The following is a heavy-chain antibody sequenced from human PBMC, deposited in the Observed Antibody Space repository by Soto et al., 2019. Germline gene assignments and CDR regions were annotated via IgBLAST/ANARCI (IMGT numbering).Heavy chain of an antibody. V-gene: IGHV4-30-4*01. Sequence: TLSLTCTVSGGSISSGDYYWSWIRQPPGKGLEWIGYIYYSGSTYYNPSLKSRVTISVDTSKNQFSLKLISVTAAETAVNYCASAPRDLDTAMVLLDNWGQGTLVTVS. CDR1: GGSISSGDYY. CDR3: ASAPRDLDTAMVLLDN. CDR2: IYYSGST. J-gene: IGHJ4*02. D-gene: IGHD5-18*01.